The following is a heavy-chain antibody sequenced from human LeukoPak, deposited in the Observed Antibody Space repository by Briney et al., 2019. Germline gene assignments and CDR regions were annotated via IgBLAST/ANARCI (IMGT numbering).Heavy chain of an antibody. J-gene: IGHJ6*02. V-gene: IGHV4-31*03. Sequence: PSETLSLTCTVSGGSISSGAYYWSWIRQHPGKGLEWIGYTYYSGSTYYNPSLRSRVTISVDTSKNQFSLKLSSVTAADTAVYYCAGSYRSAWISNGMDVWGQGTTVTVSS. D-gene: IGHD6-6*01. CDR1: GGSISSGAYY. CDR2: TYYSGST. CDR3: AGSYRSAWISNGMDV.